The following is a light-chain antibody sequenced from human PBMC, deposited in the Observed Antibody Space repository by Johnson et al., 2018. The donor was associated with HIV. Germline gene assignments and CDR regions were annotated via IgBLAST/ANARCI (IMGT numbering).Light chain of an antibody. Sequence: QSVLTQPPSVSAAPGQRVNISCSGNISNIESYFVSWYQQLPGAAPTLLIYEDNKRPSGIPDRFSGSKSGATASLGISGLQTGDEADYYCGTWDSSLSAGVFGPVTRVTVL. J-gene: IGLJ1*01. CDR2: EDN. CDR3: GTWDSSLSAGV. V-gene: IGLV1-51*02. CDR1: ISNIESYF.